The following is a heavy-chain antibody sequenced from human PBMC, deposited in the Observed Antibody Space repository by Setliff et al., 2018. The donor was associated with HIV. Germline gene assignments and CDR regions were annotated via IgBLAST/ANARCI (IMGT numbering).Heavy chain of an antibody. CDR1: GGSFSGYY. D-gene: IGHD4-4*01. CDR3: ARDGIYDYSNYVDAFDI. V-gene: IGHV4-34*11. Sequence: SETLSLTCAVYGGSFSGYYWSWIRQPPGKGLEWIGYIYTSGSSNYNPSLKSRVTISGDTSKNQFSLRLNSVTAADTAVYYCARDGIYDYSNYVDAFDIWGQGTMVTVSS. CDR2: IYTSGSS. J-gene: IGHJ3*02.